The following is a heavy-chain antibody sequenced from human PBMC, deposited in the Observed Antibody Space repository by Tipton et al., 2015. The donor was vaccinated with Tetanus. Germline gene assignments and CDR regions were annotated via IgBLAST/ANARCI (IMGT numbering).Heavy chain of an antibody. V-gene: IGHV4-59*01. CDR2: IFYSGST. CDR1: GAFSSSYY. Sequence: GLVKPSETLSLICSVSGAFSSSYYWGWIRQAPGRGLEWIGYIFYSGSTNYNPSVKSRVSISLETSKRQVSLTVNSVNAADTAVHYCARHAGAGATIWGTDYWGQGTLVTVSS. CDR3: ARHAGAGATIWGTDY. J-gene: IGHJ4*02. D-gene: IGHD3-9*01.